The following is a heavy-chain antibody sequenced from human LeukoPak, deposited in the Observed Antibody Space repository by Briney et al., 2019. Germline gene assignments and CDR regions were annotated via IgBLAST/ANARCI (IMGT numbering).Heavy chain of an antibody. CDR1: GFTFDDYD. J-gene: IGHJ4*02. D-gene: IGHD3-10*01. CDR2: ISGDGGST. V-gene: IGHV3-43*02. CDR3: AKAWFGEQSGGGFDY. Sequence: PGGSLRLSCAASGFTFDDYDIHWVRQAPGEGLEWVSLISGDGGSTYYADSVKGRFTISRDNSKNSLYLQMNSLRTEDTALYYCAKAWFGEQSGGGFDYWGQGTLVTVSS.